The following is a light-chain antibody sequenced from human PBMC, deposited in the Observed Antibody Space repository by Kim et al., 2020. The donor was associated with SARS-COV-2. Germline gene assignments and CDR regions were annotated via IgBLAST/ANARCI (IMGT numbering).Light chain of an antibody. V-gene: IGLV1-40*01. Sequence: QSVLTQPPSVSGAPGQRVTISCTGSSSNIGAGYDVHWYQHLPGTAPKLLIYGNTNRPSGVPDRFSGSKSGTSAPLAITGLQTEDEGTYFCQSYDGSLTGSRVFGGGTQLTVL. J-gene: IGLJ3*02. CDR1: SSNIGAGYD. CDR3: QSYDGSLTGSRV. CDR2: GNT.